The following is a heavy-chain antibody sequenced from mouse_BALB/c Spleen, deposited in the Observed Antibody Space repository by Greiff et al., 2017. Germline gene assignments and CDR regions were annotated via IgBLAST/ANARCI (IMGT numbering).Heavy chain of an antibody. V-gene: IGHV5-12-1*01. CDR2: ISSGGGST. CDR3: ARLYYDGYYAMDD. J-gene: IGHJ4*01. D-gene: IGHD2-4*01. Sequence: EVQRVESGGGLVKPGGSLKLSCAASGFAFSSYDMSWVRQTPEKRLEWVAYISSGGGSTYYPDTVKGRFTISRDNAKNTLYLQMSSLKSEDTAMYYCARLYYDGYYAMDDWGQGTSVTVSS. CDR1: GFAFSSYD.